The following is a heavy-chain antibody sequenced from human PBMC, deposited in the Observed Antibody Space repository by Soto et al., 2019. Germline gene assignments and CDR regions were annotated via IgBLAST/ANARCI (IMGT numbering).Heavy chain of an antibody. D-gene: IGHD6-19*01. CDR1: GYTFTGYY. Sequence: ASVKVSCKASGYTFTGYYMHWVRQAPGQGLEWTGWINPNSGGTNYAQKFQGWVTMTRDTSISTAYMELSRLRSDDTAVYYCARAAGARAVAADYYYNYGMDVWGQGTTVTVSS. CDR2: INPNSGGT. CDR3: ARAAGARAVAADYYYNYGMDV. V-gene: IGHV1-2*04. J-gene: IGHJ6*02.